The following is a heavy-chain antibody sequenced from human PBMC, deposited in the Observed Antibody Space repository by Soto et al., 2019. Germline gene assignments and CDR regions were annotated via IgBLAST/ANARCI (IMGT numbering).Heavy chain of an antibody. CDR2: IYYSGST. CDR1: GGSISSSSYY. Sequence: PSETLSLTCTVSGGSISSSSYYWGWIRQPPGKGLEWIGSIYYSGSTYYNPSLKSRVTISVDTSKNQFSLKLSSVTAADTAVYYCARRGYSGFDLFERLRGGVYYFDYWGQGTLVTVSS. V-gene: IGHV4-39*01. D-gene: IGHD5-12*01. CDR3: ARRGYSGFDLFERLRGGVYYFDY. J-gene: IGHJ4*02.